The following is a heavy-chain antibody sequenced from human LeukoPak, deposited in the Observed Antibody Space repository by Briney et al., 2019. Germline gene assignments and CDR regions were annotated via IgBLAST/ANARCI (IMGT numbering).Heavy chain of an antibody. CDR1: GFIFSGYA. V-gene: IGHV3-30-3*01. CDR2: ISYDGGKT. J-gene: IGHJ4*02. CDR3: ARGFNDFWSGSQLEY. D-gene: IGHD3-3*01. Sequence: PGGSLRLSCAASGFIFSGYAMHWVRQAPGKGLEWVAVISYDGGKTYYADSVKGRFTISRDNSKSTLYLQMNSLGSEDTAVYYCARGFNDFWSGSQLEYWGQGTLVTVSS.